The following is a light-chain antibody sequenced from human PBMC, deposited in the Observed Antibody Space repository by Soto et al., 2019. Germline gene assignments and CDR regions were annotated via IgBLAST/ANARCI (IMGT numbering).Light chain of an antibody. CDR2: EVS. CDR1: SSDVGSYNL. J-gene: IGLJ1*01. Sequence: AESQAGSVSGSPGQPNTISCTGTSSDVGSYNLVSWYQQHPGKAPKLMIYEVSKRPSGVSNRFSGSKSGNTASLTISGLQAEDEADYYCCSYAGSSTPLIFGTGTKVTVL. V-gene: IGLV2-23*02. CDR3: CSYAGSSTPLI.